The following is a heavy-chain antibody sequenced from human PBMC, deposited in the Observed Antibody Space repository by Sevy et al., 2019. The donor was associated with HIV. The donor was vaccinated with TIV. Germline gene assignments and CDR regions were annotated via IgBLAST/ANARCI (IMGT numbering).Heavy chain of an antibody. CDR1: GFTFSSYE. Sequence: AGSLRLSCAASGFTFSSYEMXXXRQAPGKGLEWVSYISSRGSTIYYADSVKGRFTISRDNAKNSLYLQMNSPRAEDTAGYYCAREIGYSSMLVFGDYGFDLWGQGTMVTVSS. D-gene: IGHD4-17*01. J-gene: IGHJ3*01. V-gene: IGHV3-48*03. CDR2: ISSRGSTI. CDR3: AREIGYSSMLVFGDYGFDL.